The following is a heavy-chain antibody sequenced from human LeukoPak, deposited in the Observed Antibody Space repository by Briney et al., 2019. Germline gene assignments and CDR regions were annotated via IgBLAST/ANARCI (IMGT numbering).Heavy chain of an antibody. CDR3: ARQSYGDYFDY. CDR2: IYYRGST. CDR1: GGSSSSYY. Sequence: NPSETLSLTCTVSGGSSSSYYWSWIRQPPGKGLEWNGYIYYRGSTSYNPSLKSRVTILVDTSKNQFSLKLSSVTAADTAVYYCARQSYGDYFDYWGQGTLVTVSS. V-gene: IGHV4-59*08. D-gene: IGHD4-17*01. J-gene: IGHJ4*02.